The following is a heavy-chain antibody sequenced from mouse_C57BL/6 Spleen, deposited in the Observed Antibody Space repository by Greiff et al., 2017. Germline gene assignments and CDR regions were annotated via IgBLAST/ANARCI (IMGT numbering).Heavy chain of an antibody. CDR3: DRDAYYGSSSDYAMDY. CDR2: IWTGGGT. J-gene: IGHJ4*01. D-gene: IGHD1-1*01. V-gene: IGHV2-9-1*01. CDR1: GFSLTSYA. Sequence: VLGVESGPGLVAPSQSLSITCTVSGFSLTSYAISWVRQPPGKGLEWLGVIWTGGGTNYNSAPKSRLSISKDNSKSQVFLKMNSLQTDDTARYDWDRDAYYGSSSDYAMDYWGQGTSVTVAS.